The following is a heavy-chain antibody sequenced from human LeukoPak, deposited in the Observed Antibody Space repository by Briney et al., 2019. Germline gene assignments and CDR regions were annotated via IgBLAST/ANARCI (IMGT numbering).Heavy chain of an antibody. CDR1: GYTFTTYD. Sequence: ASVKVSCKASGYTFTTYDINWVRQATGQGLEWMGWMNPNSGNAGYAQNFQGRVTITRNTSISTAYMELSSLRSEDTAVYYCALFGELRAPPENGGRRDGYNFGFVAYYMDVWGKGTTVTVSS. V-gene: IGHV1-8*03. D-gene: IGHD5-24*01. J-gene: IGHJ6*03. CDR2: MNPNSGNA. CDR3: ALFGELRAPPENGGRRDGYNFGFVAYYMDV.